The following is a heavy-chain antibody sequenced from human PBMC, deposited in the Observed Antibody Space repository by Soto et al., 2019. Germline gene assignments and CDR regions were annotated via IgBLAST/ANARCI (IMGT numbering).Heavy chain of an antibody. V-gene: IGHV4-30-4*01. CDR3: ARDGGPYYDSRSAGAFDI. D-gene: IGHD3-22*01. Sequence: QVQLQESGPGLVKPSQTLSLTCTVSGGSISSGDYYWSWIRQPPGKGLEWIGYIYYSGSTYYNPYLTTGVSISIDTSKNQCSLKLASVPASDTAVYYCARDGGPYYDSRSAGAFDIWGQGTMVTVSS. J-gene: IGHJ3*02. CDR1: GGSISSGDYY. CDR2: IYYSGST.